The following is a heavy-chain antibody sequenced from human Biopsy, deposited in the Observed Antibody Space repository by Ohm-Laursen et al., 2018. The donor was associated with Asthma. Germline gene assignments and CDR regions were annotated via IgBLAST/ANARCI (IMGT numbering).Heavy chain of an antibody. V-gene: IGHV1-69*13. CDR3: AREVSTVDYGYYYYAMDV. CDR1: GGTFSSFA. CDR2: IIPIIGTA. Sequence: ASVKVSCKASGGTFSSFAISWVRQAPGQGLEWMGGIIPIIGTANYAQKFQGRVTITADESTSTAYMELSSLTSEDSAVYYCAREVSTVDYGYYYYAMDVWGQGTTVTVSS. J-gene: IGHJ6*02. D-gene: IGHD4-17*01.